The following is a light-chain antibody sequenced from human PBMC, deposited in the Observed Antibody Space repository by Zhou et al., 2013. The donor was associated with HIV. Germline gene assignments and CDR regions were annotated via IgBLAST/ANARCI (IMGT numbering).Light chain of an antibody. Sequence: DIQMTQSPSSVSASVGDRVTITCRASQDIRTWLGWYQQKPGKAPRLLISAASTLQSGVPSRFSGQGSGTDFTLTISSLQTEDSATYYCQQILVFPITLGGGTTVEIK. V-gene: IGKV1-12*01. CDR1: QDIRTW. J-gene: IGKJ4*01. CDR2: AAS. CDR3: QQILVFPIT.